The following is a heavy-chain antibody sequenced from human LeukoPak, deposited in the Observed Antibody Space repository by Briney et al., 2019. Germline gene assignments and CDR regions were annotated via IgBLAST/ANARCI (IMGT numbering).Heavy chain of an antibody. J-gene: IGHJ4*02. CDR3: AKGVVVVRSGYFDY. CDR2: ISGSGGST. CDR1: GFSFPSYW. V-gene: IGHV3-23*01. Sequence: GESLRLSCVASGFSFPSYWMSWVRQAPGKGLEWVSAISGSGGSTYYADSVKGRFTISRDNSKNTLYLQMNSLRAEDTAVYYCAKGVVVVRSGYFDYWGQGTLVTVSS. D-gene: IGHD2-21*01.